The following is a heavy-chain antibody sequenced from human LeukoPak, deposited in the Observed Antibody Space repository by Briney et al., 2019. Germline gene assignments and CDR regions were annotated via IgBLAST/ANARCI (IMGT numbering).Heavy chain of an antibody. J-gene: IGHJ5*02. CDR1: GGSFSGYY. CDR2: INHSGST. D-gene: IGHD3-10*01. V-gene: IGHV4-34*01. Sequence: PSETLSLTCAVYGGSFSGYYWSWTRQPPGKGLEWIGEINHSGSTNYNPSLKSRVTISVDTSKNQFSLKLSSVTAADTAVYYCAREALLWFGEFNWFDPWGQGTLVTVSS. CDR3: AREALLWFGEFNWFDP.